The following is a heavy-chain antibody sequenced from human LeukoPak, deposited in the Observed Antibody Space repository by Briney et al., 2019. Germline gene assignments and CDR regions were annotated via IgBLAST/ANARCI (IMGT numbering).Heavy chain of an antibody. J-gene: IGHJ4*02. V-gene: IGHV3-7*03. CDR2: IKQDGSEK. Sequence: PGGSLRLSCIASGFTFSNYWITWVRQAPGKGLEWVANIKQDGSEKYYVDSVKGRFTISRDNAKNSLYLQMNSLRAEDTAVYYCARDQTYYYDSSGYHDYWGQGTLVTVSS. CDR3: ARDQTYYYDSSGYHDY. D-gene: IGHD3-22*01. CDR1: GFTFSNYW.